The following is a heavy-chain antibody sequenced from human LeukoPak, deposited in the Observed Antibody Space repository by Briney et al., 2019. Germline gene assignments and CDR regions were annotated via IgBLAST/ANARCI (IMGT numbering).Heavy chain of an antibody. CDR1: EFTFSSYN. Sequence: MSGGSLRLSCVASEFTFSSYNMNWVRQAPGKGLEWVSSISSSSSYIYYADSVRGRFTISRDNAKNSLYLQMNNLRPEDTAVYYCAREYYDFWSGQFDYWGQGTLVTVSS. D-gene: IGHD3-3*01. CDR2: ISSSSSYI. CDR3: AREYYDFWSGQFDY. V-gene: IGHV3-21*06. J-gene: IGHJ4*02.